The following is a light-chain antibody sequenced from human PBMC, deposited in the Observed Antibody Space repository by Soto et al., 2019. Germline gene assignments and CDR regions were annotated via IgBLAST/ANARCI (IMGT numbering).Light chain of an antibody. CDR2: GES. CDR3: QQYGSSPRT. Sequence: IVLTQSPGTLSLSPGERATLSCRASQSVRSSYLAWYQQKPGQAPRLLIYGESSRATGIPDRFSGSGSGTDFPLTISRLEPEDFAVYYCQQYGSSPRTFGQGTKVDIK. CDR1: QSVRSSY. V-gene: IGKV3-20*01. J-gene: IGKJ1*01.